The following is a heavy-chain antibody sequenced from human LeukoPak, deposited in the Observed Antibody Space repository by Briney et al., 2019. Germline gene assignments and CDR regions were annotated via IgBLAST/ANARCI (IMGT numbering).Heavy chain of an antibody. CDR1: GFTFDDYA. Sequence: GGSLRLSCEASGFTFDDYAMSWVRQAPGKGLEWVSVISGSGGSTYYADSVKGRFTISRDKSKNTLYLQMNSLRAEDTAVYYCAKTGGVITTNVDYWGQGTLVTVSS. D-gene: IGHD3-22*01. CDR2: ISGSGGST. J-gene: IGHJ4*02. CDR3: AKTGGVITTNVDY. V-gene: IGHV3-23*01.